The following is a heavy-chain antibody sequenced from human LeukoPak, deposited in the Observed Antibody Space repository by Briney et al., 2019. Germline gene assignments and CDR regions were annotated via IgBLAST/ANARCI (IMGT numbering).Heavy chain of an antibody. V-gene: IGHV4-4*07. D-gene: IGHD6-6*01. J-gene: IGHJ4*02. CDR1: GGSISSYY. CDR3: ARDDSSRAWDY. Sequence: SETLSLTCTVSGGSISSYYWTWIRQPAGKGLEWIGRIYTSDNTNYDPSLKSRVTMSIDTSKDQFSLKLSSVTAADTAVYYCARDDSSRAWDYWGQGTLVAVSS. CDR2: IYTSDNT.